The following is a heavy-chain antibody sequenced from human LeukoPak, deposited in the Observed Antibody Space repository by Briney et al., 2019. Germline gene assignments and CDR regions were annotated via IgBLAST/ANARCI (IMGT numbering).Heavy chain of an antibody. V-gene: IGHV3-23*01. CDR1: GFTFSIYA. D-gene: IGHD6-13*01. Sequence: GGSLRLSCAASGFTFSIYAMSWVRQAPGKGLEWVSAISGSGGSTYYADSVKGRFTISRDNSKNTLFLQMNSLRAEDTAVYYCATAESSYSSSWYRRLYFDYWGQGTLVTVSS. CDR2: ISGSGGST. CDR3: ATAESSYSSSWYRRLYFDY. J-gene: IGHJ4*02.